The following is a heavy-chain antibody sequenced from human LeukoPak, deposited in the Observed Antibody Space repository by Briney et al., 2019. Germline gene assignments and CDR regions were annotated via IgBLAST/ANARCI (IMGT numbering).Heavy chain of an antibody. CDR1: GGSFSGYY. V-gene: IGHV4-34*01. CDR2: INHSGST. D-gene: IGHD3-22*01. J-gene: IGHJ4*02. CDR3: ARGGYDSSGYYYREPFDY. Sequence: SETLSLTCAVYGGSFSGYYWSWIRQPPVKGLEWIGEINHSGSTNYNPSLKSRVTISVDTSKNQFSLKLSSVTAADTAVYYCARGGYDSSGYYYREPFDYWGQGTLVTVSS.